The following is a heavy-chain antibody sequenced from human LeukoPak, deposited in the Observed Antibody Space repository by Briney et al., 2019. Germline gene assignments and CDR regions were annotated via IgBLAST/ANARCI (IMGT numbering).Heavy chain of an antibody. Sequence: SGGSLRLSCAASGFTFSSYAMSWVRQAPGKGLEWVSAISGSGGSTYYADSVKGRFTISRDNSKNTLYLQMNSLRAEDTAVYYCATGGLRYFDWLSPSAPYGMDVWGQGTTVTVSS. D-gene: IGHD3-9*01. CDR2: ISGSGGST. CDR3: ATGGLRYFDWLSPSAPYGMDV. V-gene: IGHV3-23*01. J-gene: IGHJ6*02. CDR1: GFTFSSYA.